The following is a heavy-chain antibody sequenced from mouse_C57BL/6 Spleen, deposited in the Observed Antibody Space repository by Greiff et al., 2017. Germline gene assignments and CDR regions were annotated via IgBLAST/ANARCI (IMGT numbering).Heavy chain of an antibody. Sequence: VQLQQPGAELVRPGSSVKLSCKASGYTFTSYWMHWVKQRPIQGLEWIGNIDPSDSEAHYNQKFKDKATLTVDKSSSTAYMQLSSLTSEDSAVYYCARDYSNWDFDVWGTGTTVTVSS. CDR2: IDPSDSEA. CDR1: GYTFTSYW. V-gene: IGHV1-52*01. J-gene: IGHJ1*03. CDR3: ARDYSNWDFDV. D-gene: IGHD2-5*01.